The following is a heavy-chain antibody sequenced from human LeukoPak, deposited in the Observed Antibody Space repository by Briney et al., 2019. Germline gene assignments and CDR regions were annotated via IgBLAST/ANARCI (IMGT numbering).Heavy chain of an antibody. J-gene: IGHJ4*02. CDR3: ARTYYYGSGSYYNSFGYFGH. V-gene: IGHV4-59*01. D-gene: IGHD3-10*01. CDR2: IYYSGST. CDR1: GGSISSYY. Sequence: SETLSLTCTVSGGSISSYYWSWIRQPPGKGLEWIGYIYYSGSTNYNPSLKSRVTISVDTSKNQFSLKLSSVTAADTAVYYCARTYYYGSGSYYNSFGYFGHWGQGTLVTVSS.